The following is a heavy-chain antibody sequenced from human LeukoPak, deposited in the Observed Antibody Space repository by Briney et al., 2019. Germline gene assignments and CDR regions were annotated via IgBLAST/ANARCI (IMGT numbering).Heavy chain of an antibody. CDR2: IWYDGNNI. Sequence: TGGSLRLSCAASGFTFSSYAMHWVRQAPGKGLEWVAVIWYDGNNIYYVDSVKGRFTISRDNSKNKLYLQMNSLRAEDTAVCYCARESTRGISPDYWGQGTLVTVSS. J-gene: IGHJ4*02. D-gene: IGHD5/OR15-5a*01. V-gene: IGHV3-33*01. CDR3: ARESTRGISPDY. CDR1: GFTFSSYA.